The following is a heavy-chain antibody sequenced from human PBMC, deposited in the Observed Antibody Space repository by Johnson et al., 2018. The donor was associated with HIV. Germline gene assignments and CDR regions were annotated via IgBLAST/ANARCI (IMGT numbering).Heavy chain of an antibody. D-gene: IGHD3-10*01. Sequence: QVQLVESGGGVVQPGGSLRLSCAASGFTFSSYGMHWVRQAPGKGLEWVAFIRYDGSNKYYADSVKGRFTISRDNSKNTLYLQINSLRAGDTAVYYCARTNGYYGSGRGSLFYFDIWGQGTMVTVSS. CDR3: ARTNGYYGSGRGSLFYFDI. CDR2: IRYDGSNK. CDR1: GFTFSSYG. V-gene: IGHV3-30*02. J-gene: IGHJ3*02.